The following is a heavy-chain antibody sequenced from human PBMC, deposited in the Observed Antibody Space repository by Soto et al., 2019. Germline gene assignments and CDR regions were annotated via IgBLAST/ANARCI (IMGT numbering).Heavy chain of an antibody. J-gene: IGHJ4*02. Sequence: QLQLQESGSGLVKPSQTLSLTCAVSGGSISSGGYSWSWIRQPPGKGLEWFGYIYHSGSTSSNPSLKIRATIAVERSKNQFSLKLSSVTAADTAVYYCARGNCCGDCYEDYWGQGTLVTVSS. D-gene: IGHD2-21*02. V-gene: IGHV4-30-2*01. CDR2: IYHSGST. CDR3: ARGNCCGDCYEDY. CDR1: GGSISSGGYS.